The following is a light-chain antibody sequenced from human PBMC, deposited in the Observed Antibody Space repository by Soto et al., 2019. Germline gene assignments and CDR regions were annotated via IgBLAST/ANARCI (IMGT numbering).Light chain of an antibody. Sequence: DIVLTQSPDTLSLSPGERATLSCRASQSVSSNYLAWYQQKPGQAPRLLIYGASTRATGIPDRFSGSGSGTDFTLTISRLEPXDFAXXYXXXXGSSSYTFGQGTRLEIK. CDR2: GAS. CDR1: QSVSSNY. V-gene: IGKV3-20*01. CDR3: XXXGSSSYT. J-gene: IGKJ2*01.